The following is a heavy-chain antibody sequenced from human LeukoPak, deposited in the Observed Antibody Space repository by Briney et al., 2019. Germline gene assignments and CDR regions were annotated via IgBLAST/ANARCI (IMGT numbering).Heavy chain of an antibody. J-gene: IGHJ5*02. CDR3: ARGRPTTSIAAAGVNWFDP. CDR1: GGTFSSYG. CDR2: IIPIFSTA. Sequence: GASVKVSCKASGGTFSSYGISWVRQAPGQGLEWMGGIIPIFSTANYAQKFQGRVTITADKSTSTAYMELSSLRSEDTAVYYCARGRPTTSIAAAGVNWFDPWGQGTLVTVSS. V-gene: IGHV1-69*06. D-gene: IGHD6-13*01.